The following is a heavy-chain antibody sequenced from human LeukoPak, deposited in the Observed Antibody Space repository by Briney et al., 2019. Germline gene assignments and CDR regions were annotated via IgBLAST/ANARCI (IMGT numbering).Heavy chain of an antibody. CDR2: ISGSGGST. Sequence: GGSLRLSCAASGFTFSSYAMSWVRQAPGKGLEWVSTISGSGGSTYYADPVKGRFTISRDNSKNTLYLQMNSLRAEDTAVYYCAKGSNYDILTGYYFRACYFDLWGRGTLVTVSS. CDR1: GFTFSSYA. CDR3: AKGSNYDILTGYYFRACYFDL. J-gene: IGHJ2*01. V-gene: IGHV3-23*01. D-gene: IGHD3-9*01.